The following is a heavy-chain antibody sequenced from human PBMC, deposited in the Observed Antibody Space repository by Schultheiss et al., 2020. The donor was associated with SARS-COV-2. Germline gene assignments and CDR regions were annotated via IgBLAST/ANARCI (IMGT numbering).Heavy chain of an antibody. D-gene: IGHD3-22*01. CDR3: ARSYYYDSSGYYEYYFDY. CDR1: GGSFSGYY. CDR2: INHSGST. Sequence: SQTLSLTCAVYGGSFSGYYWSWIRQPPGKGLEWIGEINHSGSTNYNPSLKSRVTISVDKSKNQFSLKLSSVTAADTAVYYCARSYYYDSSGYYEYYFDYWGQGTLVTVSS. V-gene: IGHV4-34*01. J-gene: IGHJ4*02.